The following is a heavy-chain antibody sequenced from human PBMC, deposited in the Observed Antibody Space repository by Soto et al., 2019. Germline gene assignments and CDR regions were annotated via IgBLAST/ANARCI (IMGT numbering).Heavy chain of an antibody. D-gene: IGHD5-18*01. CDR1: DFTFTTAW. CDR2: IKSKTDVGTP. CDR3: TRLGRGYSYAVDY. V-gene: IGHV3-15*07. Sequence: SLRLSCTASDFTFTTAWINWVLKDPLKVLEWVGRIKSKTDVGTPDFAAPVRGRFAISRDDSKSMVYLQMNSLKTEDTAVYYCTRLGRGYSYAVDYWGQGTLVTVSS. J-gene: IGHJ4*02.